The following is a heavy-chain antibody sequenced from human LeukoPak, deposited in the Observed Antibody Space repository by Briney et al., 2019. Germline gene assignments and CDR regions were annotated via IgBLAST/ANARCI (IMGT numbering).Heavy chain of an antibody. D-gene: IGHD6-19*01. CDR3: AREGYSSGWFDP. V-gene: IGHV3-30*04. Sequence: GGSLRLSCAASGFTFSSYVMHWVRQAPGKGLEWVAIISYDGSNEYYAGSVKGRFTISRDNSKNTLYLQMNSLRAANTAVYYCAREGYSSGWFDPWGQGTLVTVSS. J-gene: IGHJ5*02. CDR1: GFTFSSYV. CDR2: ISYDGSNE.